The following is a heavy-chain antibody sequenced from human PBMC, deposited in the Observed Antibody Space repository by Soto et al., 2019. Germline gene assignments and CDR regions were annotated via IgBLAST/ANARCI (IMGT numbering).Heavy chain of an antibody. Sequence: QITLKESGPTLVRPTETLTLTCTISGFSLTTSGVAVGWIRQPPGKALEWLALLYWDDDTFLSPSLKNRLTISKDTSKNQVVLRMTNMDPADTATYFCAHSGPAGRTGWFDPWGQGTLVTVPS. CDR2: LYWDDDT. V-gene: IGHV2-5*02. CDR3: AHSGPAGRTGWFDP. D-gene: IGHD1-1*01. CDR1: GFSLTTSGVA. J-gene: IGHJ5*02.